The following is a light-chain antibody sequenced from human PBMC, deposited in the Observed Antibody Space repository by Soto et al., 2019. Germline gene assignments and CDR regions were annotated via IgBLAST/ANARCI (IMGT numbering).Light chain of an antibody. V-gene: IGKV3-11*01. CDR2: DAS. J-gene: IGKJ4*01. CDR1: QSVSVY. Sequence: EIVLTQSPATLSLSPGERATLSCRASQSVSVYLAWYQQKPGQAPRLLISDASDRAAGVPSRFSGSGSGTDFTLTISSLQPEDFATYYCQQSYSTHLTFGGGTKVDIK. CDR3: QQSYSTHLT.